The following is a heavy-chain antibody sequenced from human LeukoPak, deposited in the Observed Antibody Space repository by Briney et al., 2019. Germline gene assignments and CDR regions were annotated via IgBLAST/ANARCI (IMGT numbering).Heavy chain of an antibody. V-gene: IGHV4-59*01. J-gene: IGHJ5*02. CDR3: ARGTPLGGYHP. D-gene: IGHD3-22*01. CDR1: GGSISSYY. CDR2: IYYSGST. Sequence: SETLSLTCTVSGGSISSYYWSWIRQPPGKGLEWIGYIYYSGSTNYNPSLKSRATISVDTSKNQFSLKLSSVTAADTAVYYCARGTPLGGYHPWGQGTLVTVSS.